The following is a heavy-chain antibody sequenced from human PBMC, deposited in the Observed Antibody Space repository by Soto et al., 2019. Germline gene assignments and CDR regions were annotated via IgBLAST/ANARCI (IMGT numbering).Heavy chain of an antibody. CDR1: GGTFSTSA. CDR2: ILPIFGTA. Sequence: QVQLVQSGAEVRKPGSSVKVSCQASGGTFSTSAFVWVRQAPGQGLEWMGGILPIFGTANYAPKFQDRVTITADESTNTAYLELRGLRSDDTAIYYCAMACMIGDFISFFFDLWGEGTLVTVSS. J-gene: IGHJ4*02. D-gene: IGHD3-16*01. V-gene: IGHV1-69*01. CDR3: AMACMIGDFISFFFDL.